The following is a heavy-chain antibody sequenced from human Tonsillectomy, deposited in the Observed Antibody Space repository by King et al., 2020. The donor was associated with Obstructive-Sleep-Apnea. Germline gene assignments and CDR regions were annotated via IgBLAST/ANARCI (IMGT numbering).Heavy chain of an antibody. CDR3: AKDDGYSASWYNS. CDR1: GFTFDDYA. CDR2: ISWNSGSI. V-gene: IGHV3-9*01. Sequence: VQLVESGGGLVQPGRSLRLSCAASGFTFDDYAMHWVRQAPGKGLEWVSGISWNSGSIGYADSVKGRFTISRDNAKNSLYLQMNSLRAEDTAFYYCAKDDGYSASWYNSRGQGTLVTVSS. J-gene: IGHJ5*01. D-gene: IGHD6-13*01.